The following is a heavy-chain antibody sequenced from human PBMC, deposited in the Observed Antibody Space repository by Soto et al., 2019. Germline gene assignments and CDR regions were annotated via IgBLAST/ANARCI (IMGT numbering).Heavy chain of an antibody. J-gene: IGHJ6*02. CDR3: ARVTTGTSWSGYYTSFDCCMDV. CDR1: GGSISSGDYY. CDR2: IHYSGST. Sequence: PSETLSLTCTVSGGSISSGDYYWSWIRQPPGKGLEWIGCIHYSGSTYYNPSLKSRVTISVDTSKNQFSLKLSSVTASDTAVYYCARVTTGTSWSGYYTSFDCCMDVWGQGTTVTVSS. D-gene: IGHD3-3*01. V-gene: IGHV4-30-4*01.